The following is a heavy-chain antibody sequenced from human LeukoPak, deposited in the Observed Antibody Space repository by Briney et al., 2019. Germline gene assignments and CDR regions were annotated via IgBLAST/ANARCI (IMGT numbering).Heavy chain of an antibody. CDR2: IHYSEST. CDR3: ATSLYTSTSYYFDF. CDR1: GGSISSYY. J-gene: IGHJ4*01. D-gene: IGHD6-13*01. V-gene: IGHV4-59*01. Sequence: PSETLSLTCTVSGGSISSYYWSWIRQPPGKGLEWIGYIHYSESTNYNPSLRSRVTISLDTSKTQFSLKLSSVTAADTAVYYCATSLYTSTSYYFDFWGHGTLVTVSS.